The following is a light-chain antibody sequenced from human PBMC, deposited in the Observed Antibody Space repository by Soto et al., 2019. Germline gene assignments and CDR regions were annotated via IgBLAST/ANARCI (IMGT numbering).Light chain of an antibody. CDR2: VAS. J-gene: IGKJ1*01. V-gene: IGKV3-20*01. Sequence: EIVLTQSPGTLSLSPGDTATLSCRASQSVSSSYLAWYQQNPGQAPRLLIYVASIRATGIPDRFSGSGSGTDYTLTINRLEPEDFAGYYCQQYGSSPRTFGQGTKVENK. CDR1: QSVSSSY. CDR3: QQYGSSPRT.